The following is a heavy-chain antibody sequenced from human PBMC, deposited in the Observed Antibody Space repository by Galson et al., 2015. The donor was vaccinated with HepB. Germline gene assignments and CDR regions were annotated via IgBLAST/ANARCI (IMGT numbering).Heavy chain of an antibody. CDR1: GYTFTSYG. Sequence: SVKVSCKASGYTFTSYGISWVRQAPGQGLEWMGWISAYNGNTNYAQKLQGRVTMTTDTSTSTAYMELRSLRSDDTAVYYCARDQSGYSGYGPFQHWGQGTLVTVSS. V-gene: IGHV1-18*04. D-gene: IGHD5-12*01. CDR2: ISAYNGNT. CDR3: ARDQSGYSGYGPFQH. J-gene: IGHJ1*01.